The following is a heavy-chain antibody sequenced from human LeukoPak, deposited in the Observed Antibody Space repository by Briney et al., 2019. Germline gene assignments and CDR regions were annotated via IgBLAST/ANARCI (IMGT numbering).Heavy chain of an antibody. V-gene: IGHV1-18*04. CDR1: GNAFTSYG. D-gene: IGHD2-2*01. J-gene: IGHJ4*02. Sequence: GASVIGSCNASGNAFTSYGISCVRQAPGQGLEWMGWISAYNGNTNYAQKLQGRVTMTTDTSTSTAYMELRSLRSDDTAVYYCARVGLGYCSSTSCYECDYWGQGTLVTVSS. CDR3: ARVGLGYCSSTSCYECDY. CDR2: ISAYNGNT.